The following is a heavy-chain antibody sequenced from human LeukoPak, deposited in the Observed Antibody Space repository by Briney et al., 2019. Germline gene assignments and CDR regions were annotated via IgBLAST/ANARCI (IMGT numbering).Heavy chain of an antibody. CDR2: ISGTGGRT. J-gene: IGHJ4*02. D-gene: IGHD1-26*01. Sequence: GGSLRLSCAASGFTFSSYAMSWVRQAPGKGLEWVSAISGTGGRTYYADSVKGRFTISRDNSKNTLYLQMNSLRAEDTAVYYCAKGGSSGVGATLSDFDYWGQGTLVTVSS. CDR1: GFTFSSYA. V-gene: IGHV3-23*01. CDR3: AKGGSSGVGATLSDFDY.